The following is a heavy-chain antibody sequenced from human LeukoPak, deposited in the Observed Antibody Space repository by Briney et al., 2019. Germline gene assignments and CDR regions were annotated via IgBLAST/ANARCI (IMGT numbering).Heavy chain of an antibody. CDR3: ARTTIAVAGLDWFDP. J-gene: IGHJ5*02. D-gene: IGHD6-19*01. V-gene: IGHV4-38-2*01. CDR1: GYSISSGYY. Sequence: PSETLSLTCAVSGYSISSGYYWGWIRQPPGKGLEWIGSIYHSGSTCYNPSLKSRVTISVDTSKNQFSLKLSSVTAADTAVYYCARTTIAVAGLDWFDPWGQGTLVTVSS. CDR2: IYHSGST.